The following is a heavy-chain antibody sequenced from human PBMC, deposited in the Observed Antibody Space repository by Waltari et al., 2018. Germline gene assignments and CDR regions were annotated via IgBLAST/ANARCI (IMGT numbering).Heavy chain of an antibody. CDR2: IRGNSVYI. CDR1: GYTFSYNT. Sequence: EVQLVESGGGLVQPGGSLRLSCVASGYTFSYNTIIWVRQAPGKGLEWISYIRGNSVYIYYADSVKGRFIVSRDNAQNTAFLQMNTLRAEDTAVYYCAREFGTIARFDYWGQGTLVAVSS. CDR3: AREFGTIARFDY. V-gene: IGHV3-48*01. J-gene: IGHJ4*02. D-gene: IGHD3-16*01.